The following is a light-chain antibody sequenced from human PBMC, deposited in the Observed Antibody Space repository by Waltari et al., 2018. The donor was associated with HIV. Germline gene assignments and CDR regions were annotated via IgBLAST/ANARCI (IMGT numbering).Light chain of an antibody. Sequence: EVVMTQSPATLSVSPGERATLSCRASQSVGSNLAWYQQKPGQAPRLLIYGASTRATGVPARFTVSGSGTEFTLTISSLQSEDFAVYYCHQYNNWPPVTFGGGTKVEIK. J-gene: IGKJ4*01. CDR1: QSVGSN. V-gene: IGKV3-15*01. CDR3: HQYNNWPPVT. CDR2: GAS.